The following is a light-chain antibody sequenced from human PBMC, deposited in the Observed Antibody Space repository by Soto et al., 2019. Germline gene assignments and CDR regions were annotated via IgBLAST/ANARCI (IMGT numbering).Light chain of an antibody. V-gene: IGLV2-14*01. Sequence: QSALTQPASVSGSPGQSVTISCTGTSSDVGAYEYVSWYQQHPGKAPKLMIYEVSNRPSGVSNRFSGSKSVNTASLTISGLQADDEADYYCNSYAGTITRFVFGTGTKVTVL. CDR3: NSYAGTITRFV. CDR1: SSDVGAYEY. J-gene: IGLJ1*01. CDR2: EVS.